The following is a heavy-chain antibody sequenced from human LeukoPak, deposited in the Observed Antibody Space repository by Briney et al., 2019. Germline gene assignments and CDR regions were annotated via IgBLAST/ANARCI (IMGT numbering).Heavy chain of an antibody. D-gene: IGHD4-11*01. J-gene: IGHJ5*01. CDR3: ARGDSNYAFDS. CDR1: GGSMSSYY. CDR2: INTSGST. V-gene: IGHV4-4*08. Sequence: PSETLSLTCTVSGGSMSSYYWSWNRQPPGKELEWIGYINTSGSTNYNPSLKSRVTISVDTSKSQFSLKLSSVTAADTAVYHCARGDSNYAFDSWGQGTLVTVSS.